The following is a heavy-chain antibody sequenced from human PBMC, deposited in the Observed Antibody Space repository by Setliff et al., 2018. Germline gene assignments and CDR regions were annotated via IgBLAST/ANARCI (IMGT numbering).Heavy chain of an antibody. Sequence: GSLKISCAASEFSLSDFHMHWVRQAPGKGLEWVGRVRRNTNSYATAYSASLKGRFTISRDDSKNTAYLQMNSLQSEDTAVYYCARRGVGMGMDVWGKGTTVTVSS. CDR3: ARRGVGMGMDV. D-gene: IGHD2-2*01. CDR1: EFSLSDFH. V-gene: IGHV3-73*01. CDR2: VRRNTNSYAT. J-gene: IGHJ6*03.